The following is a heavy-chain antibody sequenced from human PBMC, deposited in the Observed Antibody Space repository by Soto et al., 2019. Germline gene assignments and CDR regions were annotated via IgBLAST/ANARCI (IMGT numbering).Heavy chain of an antibody. Sequence: QMQLVQSGPEVKKPGTSVKVSCKASGFTFTSSAVQWVRQARGQRLEWIGWIVVGSGNTNYAQKFQERVTITRDMSTSAAYKELSSRRSEDTAVYYCAAATTQSGSSLYFDYWGQGTLVTVSS. CDR1: GFTFTSSA. J-gene: IGHJ4*02. CDR2: IVVGSGNT. V-gene: IGHV1-58*01. CDR3: AAATTQSGSSLYFDY. D-gene: IGHD1-26*01.